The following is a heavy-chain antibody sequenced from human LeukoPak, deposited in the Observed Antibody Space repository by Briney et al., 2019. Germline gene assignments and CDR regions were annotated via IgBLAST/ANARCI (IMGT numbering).Heavy chain of an antibody. CDR3: ARWASISRQPGGFFDH. CDR1: GDSVTNDFF. V-gene: IGHV4-38-2*02. CDR2: FCLGRDT. J-gene: IGHJ4*02. D-gene: IGHD3-16*01. Sequence: PSETLSLTCTVSGDSVTNDFFWGWVRQPPGKELEWIGSFCLGRDTYYRPSLKSRVTISVDTSKNQFSLNLNSVTAADTAVYYCARWASISRQPGGFFDHWGQGTLVTASS.